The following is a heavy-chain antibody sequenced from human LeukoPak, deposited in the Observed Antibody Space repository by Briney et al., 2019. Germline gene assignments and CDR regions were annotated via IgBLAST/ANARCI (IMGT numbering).Heavy chain of an antibody. CDR1: GGSFSGYY. CDR2: INHSGST. J-gene: IGHJ4*02. Sequence: SETLSLTCAVYGGSFSGYYWSWIRQPPGKGLEWIGEINHSGSTNYSPSLKSRVTISVDTSKNQFSLKLSSVTAADTAVYYCARSRQIQLWLEFDYWGQGTLVTVSS. CDR3: ARSRQIQLWLEFDY. V-gene: IGHV4-34*01. D-gene: IGHD5-18*01.